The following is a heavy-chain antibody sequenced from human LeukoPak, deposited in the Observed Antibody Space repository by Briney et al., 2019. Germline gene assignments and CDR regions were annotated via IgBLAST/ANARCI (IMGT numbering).Heavy chain of an antibody. CDR2: IRYDGTNK. CDR1: GFTVSSNY. V-gene: IGHV3-30*02. D-gene: IGHD5-12*01. J-gene: IGHJ4*02. Sequence: GGSLRLSCAASGFTVSSNYMSWVRQAPGKGLEWVAFIRYDGTNKHYSDSVRGRFTISKDNSKNTLYLQMNSLRAEDTAVYYCAKRDAGYSGYAPDYWGQGTLVTVSS. CDR3: AKRDAGYSGYAPDY.